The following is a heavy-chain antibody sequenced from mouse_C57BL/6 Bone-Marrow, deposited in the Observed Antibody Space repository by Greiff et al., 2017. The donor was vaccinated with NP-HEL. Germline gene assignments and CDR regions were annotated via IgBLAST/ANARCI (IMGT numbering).Heavy chain of an antibody. CDR2: FYPGSGSI. J-gene: IGHJ4*01. CDR3: ARHEDGSSYYYAMDY. D-gene: IGHD1-1*01. CDR1: GYTFTEYT. Sequence: VKLMESGAELVKPGASVKLSCKASGYTFTEYTIHWVKQRSGQGLEWIGWFYPGSGSIKYNEKFKDKATLTADKSSSTVYMELSRLTSEDSAVYFCARHEDGSSYYYAMDYWGQGTSVTVSS. V-gene: IGHV1-62-2*01.